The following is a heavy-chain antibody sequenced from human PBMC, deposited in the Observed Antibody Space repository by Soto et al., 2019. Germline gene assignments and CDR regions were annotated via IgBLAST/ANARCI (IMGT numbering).Heavy chain of an antibody. CDR3: ARDLVSRGSGSYYVDYYYYGMDV. CDR2: IIPIFGTA. CDR1: GGTFSSYA. J-gene: IGHJ6*02. V-gene: IGHV1-69*01. D-gene: IGHD3-10*01. Sequence: QVQLVQSGAEVKKPGSSVKVSCKASGGTFSSYAISWVRQAPGQGLEWMGGIIPIFGTANYEQKFQGRVTITADESTSTAYMELSSLRSEDTAVYYCARDLVSRGSGSYYVDYYYYGMDVWGQGTTVTVSS.